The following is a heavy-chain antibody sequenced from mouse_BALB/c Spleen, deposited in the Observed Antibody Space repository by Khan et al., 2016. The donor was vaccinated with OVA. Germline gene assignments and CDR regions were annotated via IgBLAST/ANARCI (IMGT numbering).Heavy chain of an antibody. CDR3: GRVGYYFDY. Sequence: EVQLQESGPELEKPGASVKISCKASGYSFTAYNMNWVKQSTGKSLEWIGNIDPYYGGTRYNQKFKGKATLTVDKSSTTAYMPLKCLTSEDSAVYYWGRVGYYFDYWGQGTMLTVSA. CDR2: IDPYYGGT. J-gene: IGHJ2*01. V-gene: IGHV1-39*01. CDR1: GYSFTAYN.